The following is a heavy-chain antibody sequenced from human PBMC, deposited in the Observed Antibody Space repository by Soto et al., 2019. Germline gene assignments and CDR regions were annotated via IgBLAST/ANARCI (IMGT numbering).Heavy chain of an antibody. D-gene: IGHD2-21*02. CDR2: IKQDGSEK. CDR3: ARDKLGDPSYFDY. CDR1: GFTFSSYW. J-gene: IGHJ4*02. Sequence: PGGSLRLSCAASGFTFSSYWMSWVRQAPGKGLEWVANIKQDGSEKYYVDSVKGRFTISRDNAKNSLYLQMNSLRAEDTAVYYCARDKLGDPSYFDYWGQGTLVTVSS. V-gene: IGHV3-7*01.